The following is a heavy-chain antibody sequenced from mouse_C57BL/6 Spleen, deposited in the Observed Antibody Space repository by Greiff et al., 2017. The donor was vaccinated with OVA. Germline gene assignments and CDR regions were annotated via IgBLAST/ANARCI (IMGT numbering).Heavy chain of an antibody. CDR3: ARYGYDSYYFDY. V-gene: IGHV1-4*01. CDR1: GYIFTSYT. Sequence: QVQLQQSGAELARPGASVKMSCKASGYIFTSYTMHWVKQRPGQGLEWIGYINPSSGYTKYNQKFKDKATLTADKSSSTAYLQLSSLTSEDSAVYYCARYGYDSYYFDYWGQGTTLTVSS. J-gene: IGHJ2*01. CDR2: INPSSGYT. D-gene: IGHD2-2*01.